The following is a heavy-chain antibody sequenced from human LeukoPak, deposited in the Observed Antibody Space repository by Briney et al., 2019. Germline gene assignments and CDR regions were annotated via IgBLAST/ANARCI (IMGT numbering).Heavy chain of an antibody. V-gene: IGHV4-30-2*01. CDR2: IYHSGST. D-gene: IGHD5-12*01. J-gene: IGHJ4*02. Sequence: SETLSLTCTVPGGSISSGGYSWSWIRQPPGKGLEWIGYIYHSGSTYYNPSLKSRVTISVDRSKNQFSLKLSSVTAADTAVYYCARVRYSGYEAYFDYWGQGTLVTVPS. CDR1: GGSISSGGYS. CDR3: ARVRYSGYEAYFDY.